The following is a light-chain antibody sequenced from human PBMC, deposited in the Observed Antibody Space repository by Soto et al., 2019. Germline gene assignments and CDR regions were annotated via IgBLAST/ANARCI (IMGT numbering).Light chain of an antibody. Sequence: ESVLTQSPGTLSLSPGERATLSCRASQSVSSNYLAWYQQKPGQAPRLLIYGASTRATRIPDRFSGSGSGTDFTLTISRLEPEDSAVYYCQQYGSSPTWTFGQGTKVDIK. CDR2: GAS. CDR1: QSVSSNY. J-gene: IGKJ1*01. CDR3: QQYGSSPTWT. V-gene: IGKV3-20*01.